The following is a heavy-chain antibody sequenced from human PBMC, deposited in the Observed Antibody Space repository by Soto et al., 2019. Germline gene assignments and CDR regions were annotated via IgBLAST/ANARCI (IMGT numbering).Heavy chain of an antibody. V-gene: IGHV3-23*01. D-gene: IGHD2-2*01. J-gene: IGHJ4*02. Sequence: GGSLRLSCVVSGFTFSSYAMIWVRQAPGKGLEWVSGISNDVGSTNYAGSVKGRFTISRDNSKNTLYLQMNSLRAEDTAVYFCARLSTNSWTDYWGQGTLVTVSS. CDR1: GFTFSSYA. CDR2: ISNDVGST. CDR3: ARLSTNSWTDY.